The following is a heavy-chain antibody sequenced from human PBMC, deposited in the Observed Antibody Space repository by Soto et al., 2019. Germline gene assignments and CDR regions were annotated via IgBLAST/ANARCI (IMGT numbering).Heavy chain of an antibody. CDR2: INHSGST. V-gene: IGHV4-34*01. D-gene: IGHD4-17*01. Sequence: QVQLQQWGAGLLKPSETLSLTCAVYGGSFSGYYWSWIRQPPGKGLEWIGEINHSGSTNYNPSLKSRVTISVDTSKNQFSMKLSSVTAADTAVYYCARTPTTYGDYSHDAIDIWGQGTMVTVSS. J-gene: IGHJ3*02. CDR3: ARTPTTYGDYSHDAIDI. CDR1: GGSFSGYY.